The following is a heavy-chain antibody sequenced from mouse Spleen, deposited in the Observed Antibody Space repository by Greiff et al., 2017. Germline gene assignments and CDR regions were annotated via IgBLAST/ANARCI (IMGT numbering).Heavy chain of an antibody. D-gene: IGHD2-4*01. CDR3: ARGDYDYLYYAMDY. CDR1: GFTFSDYY. CDR2: ISDGGSYT. Sequence: EVHLVESGGGLVKPGGSLKLSCAASGFTFSDYYMYWVRQTPEKRLEWVATISDGGSYTYYPDSVKGRFTISRDNDKNNLYLQMSSLKSEDTAMYYCARGDYDYLYYAMDYWGQGTSVTVSS. J-gene: IGHJ4*01. V-gene: IGHV5-4*02.